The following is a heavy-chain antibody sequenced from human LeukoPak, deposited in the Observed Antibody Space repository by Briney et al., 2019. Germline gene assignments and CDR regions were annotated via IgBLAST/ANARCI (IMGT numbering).Heavy chain of an antibody. D-gene: IGHD3-22*01. J-gene: IGHJ4*02. V-gene: IGHV3-7*04. CDR3: ARAGDYYDSTYYFDY. CDR1: GFTFSSYW. CDR2: IKQDGSEK. Sequence: GGSLRLSCAASGFTFSSYWMSWVRQAPGKGLEWVANIKQDGSEKYYVDSVKGRLTISRDNAKNSLYLQMNSLRAEDTAVYYCARAGDYYDSTYYFDYWGQGTLVTVSS.